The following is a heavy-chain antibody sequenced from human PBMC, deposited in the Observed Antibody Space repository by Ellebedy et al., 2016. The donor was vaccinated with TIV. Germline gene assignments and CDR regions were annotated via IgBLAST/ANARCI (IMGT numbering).Heavy chain of an antibody. CDR1: GFTFSSYA. CDR3: AKSGGSIAVAGPRYNWFDP. Sequence: GESLKISCAASGFTFSSYAMSWVRQAPGKGLEWVSAISGSGGSTYYADSVKGRFTISRDNSKNTLYLQMNSLRAEDTAVYYCAKSGGSIAVAGPRYNWFDPWGQGTQVTVSS. D-gene: IGHD6-19*01. CDR2: ISGSGGST. J-gene: IGHJ5*02. V-gene: IGHV3-23*01.